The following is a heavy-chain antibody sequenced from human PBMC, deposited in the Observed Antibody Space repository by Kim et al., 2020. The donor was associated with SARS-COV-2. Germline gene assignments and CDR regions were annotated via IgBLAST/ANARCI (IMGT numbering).Heavy chain of an antibody. Sequence: SETLSLTCAVYGGSFSGFYWSWIRQPPGRGLEWIGEINHSGRTNYNPSLKSRVTISVDTSKNQFSLRLTSVTAADTAVYYCARRLSNTSCSGSHYCDLWGQGTLVTFSS. D-gene: IGHD3-10*02. CDR1: GGSFSGFY. CDR2: INHSGRT. CDR3: ARRLSNTSCSGSHYCDL. V-gene: IGHV4-34*01. J-gene: IGHJ4*02.